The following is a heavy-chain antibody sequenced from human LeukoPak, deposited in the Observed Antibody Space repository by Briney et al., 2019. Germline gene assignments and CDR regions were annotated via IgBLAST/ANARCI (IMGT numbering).Heavy chain of an antibody. CDR2: IYSGGST. Sequence: GGSLRLSCAASGFTVSSNYMSWVRQAPGKGLEWVSVIYSGGSTYYADSVKGRFTISRDNSKNTLYLQMNSLRAEDTAVFYCARISYYGSGSYFDYFDYWGQGTLVTVSS. V-gene: IGHV3-53*01. CDR3: ARISYYGSGSYFDYFDY. CDR1: GFTVSSNY. J-gene: IGHJ4*02. D-gene: IGHD3-10*01.